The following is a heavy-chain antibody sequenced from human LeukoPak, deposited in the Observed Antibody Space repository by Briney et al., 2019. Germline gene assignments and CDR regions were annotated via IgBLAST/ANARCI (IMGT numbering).Heavy chain of an antibody. J-gene: IGHJ4*02. CDR2: INHSGST. CDR3: ARRGSGWYGTIDY. CDR1: GGSFSGYY. V-gene: IGHV4-34*01. Sequence: PSETLSLTCAVYGGSFSGYYWSWIRQPPGKGLEWIGEINHSGSTNYNPSLKSRVTISVDTSKSQFSLKLSSVSAADTAVYYCARRGSGWYGTIDYWGQGTLVTVSS. D-gene: IGHD6-19*01.